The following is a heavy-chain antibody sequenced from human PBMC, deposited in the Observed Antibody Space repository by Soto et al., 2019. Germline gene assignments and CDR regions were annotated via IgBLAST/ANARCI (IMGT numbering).Heavy chain of an antibody. CDR1: GFTFNIYS. J-gene: IGHJ3*02. D-gene: IGHD3-3*01. CDR3: AKDWTSI. Sequence: EVQLLESGGGFVQPGGCLRISCAASGFTFNIYSMTWLRQAPGQGLEWVSTISGSGGSTYYTESVKGRFTVSRDNSKNTLFLQMNSLRAEDTAAYYCAKDWTSIWGQGTKVTVSS. CDR2: ISGSGGST. V-gene: IGHV3-23*01.